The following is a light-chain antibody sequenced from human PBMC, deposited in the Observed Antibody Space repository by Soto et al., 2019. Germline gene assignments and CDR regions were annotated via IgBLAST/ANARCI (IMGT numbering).Light chain of an antibody. CDR3: CSYVGSSTWV. CDR2: EGS. Sequence: QSALTQPASVSGSPGQSITISCTGTSSDVGSYNLVSWYQQHPGKAPKLMIYEGSKRASGVSNRFSGSKSGSTASLTISGLQAEDEADYYCCSYVGSSTWVFGGGTKLTVL. V-gene: IGLV2-23*01. CDR1: SSDVGSYNL. J-gene: IGLJ3*02.